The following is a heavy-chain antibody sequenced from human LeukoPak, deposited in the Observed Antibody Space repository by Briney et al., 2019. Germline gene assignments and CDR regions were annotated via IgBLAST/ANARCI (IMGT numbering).Heavy chain of an antibody. Sequence: SVKVSCKASGGTFSSYAISWVRQAPGQGLGWMGRIIPILGIANYAQKFQGRVTITADKSTSTAYMELSSLRSEDTAVYYCASGYSYGHVDYWGQGTLVTVSS. CDR3: ASGYSYGHVDY. V-gene: IGHV1-69*04. CDR1: GGTFSSYA. CDR2: IIPILGIA. D-gene: IGHD5-18*01. J-gene: IGHJ4*02.